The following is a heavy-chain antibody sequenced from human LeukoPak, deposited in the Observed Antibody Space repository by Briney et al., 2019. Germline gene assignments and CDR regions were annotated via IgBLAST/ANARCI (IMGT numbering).Heavy chain of an antibody. D-gene: IGHD3-9*01. Sequence: SQTLSLTCPVSGGSVSSSRYYWGRLRQPPWKGLERSVRIYYTGRTYYKPSLKSRVTFFVDASKNQISLKLSSVTVADTAVYFCARHKSFDYLSPIDSWGQGALGTVSS. J-gene: IGHJ4*02. CDR1: GGSVSSSRYY. CDR3: ARHKSFDYLSPIDS. V-gene: IGHV4-39*01. CDR2: IYYTGRT.